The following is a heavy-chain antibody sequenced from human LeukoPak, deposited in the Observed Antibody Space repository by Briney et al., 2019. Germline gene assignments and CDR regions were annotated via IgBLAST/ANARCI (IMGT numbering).Heavy chain of an antibody. CDR2: IGGSGAST. D-gene: IGHD3-3*01. J-gene: IGHJ4*02. V-gene: IGHV3-23*01. CDR3: AKGEYYDFWSGYTLDY. CDR1: GFAFNFYA. Sequence: GGSLRLSCEASGFAFNFYAMSWVRQTPGKGLQWDSGIGGSGASTYYAESVKGRFTISRDNSKNTLYLQMNSLRAEDTAVYYCAKGEYYDFWSGYTLDYWGQGTLVTVSS.